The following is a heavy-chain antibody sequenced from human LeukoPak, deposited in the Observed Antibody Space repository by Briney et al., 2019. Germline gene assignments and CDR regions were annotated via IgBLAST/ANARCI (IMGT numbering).Heavy chain of an antibody. V-gene: IGHV4-38-2*02. J-gene: IGHJ5*02. D-gene: IGHD4-17*01. Sequence: SETLSLTCTVSGYSISSGYYWGWIRQPPGKGLEWIGSIYHSGRTFYNPSLKSRVTISVDTSKNQFSLKLSSVTAADTAVYYCARGDYGDYVLSWGQGTLVTVSS. CDR2: IYHSGRT. CDR3: ARGDYGDYVLS. CDR1: GYSISSGYY.